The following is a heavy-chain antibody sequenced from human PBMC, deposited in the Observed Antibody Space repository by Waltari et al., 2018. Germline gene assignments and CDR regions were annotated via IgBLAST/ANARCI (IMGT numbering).Heavy chain of an antibody. CDR2: FYSGGST. J-gene: IGHJ4*02. V-gene: IGHV3-53*01. CDR3: ARGDGIRGVIFDY. Sequence: EVQLVESGGGLIQPGGSLRLSCAASGFTVSSNYMSWVRQAPGKGLELVSVFYSGGSTYYAGSVKGRFTISSDNSKNTMYLQMNSLRTEDTAVYYCARGDGIRGVIFDYWGQGTLVTVSS. CDR1: GFTVSSNY. D-gene: IGHD3-10*01.